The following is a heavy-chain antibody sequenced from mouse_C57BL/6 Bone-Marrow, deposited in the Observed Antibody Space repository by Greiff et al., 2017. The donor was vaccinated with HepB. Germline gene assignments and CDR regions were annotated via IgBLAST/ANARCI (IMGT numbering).Heavy chain of an antibody. CDR1: GYTFTSYT. D-gene: IGHD1-1*01. CDR3: ALRVSSYVPYYAMDY. Sequence: LVESGAELARPGASVKMSCKASGYTFTSYTMHWVKQRPGQGLEWIGYINPSSGYTKYNQKFKDKATLTADKSSSTAYMQLRSLTSEDSAVYYCALRVSSYVPYYAMDYWGKGTSVTVSS. CDR2: INPSSGYT. V-gene: IGHV1-4*01. J-gene: IGHJ4*01.